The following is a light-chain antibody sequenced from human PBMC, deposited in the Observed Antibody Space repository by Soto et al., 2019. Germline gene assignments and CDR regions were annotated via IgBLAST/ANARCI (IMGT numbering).Light chain of an antibody. J-gene: IGLJ1*01. Sequence: QSVLTQPPSVSGAPGQRVTISCTGSSSNIGAGYDVHWYQQLPGTAPKVLIYGNSNRPSGVPDRISGSKSGTSASLAITGLQADDEADYYCQSYDSSLSGWVFGTGTKVTVL. CDR1: SSNIGAGYD. CDR2: GNS. V-gene: IGLV1-40*01. CDR3: QSYDSSLSGWV.